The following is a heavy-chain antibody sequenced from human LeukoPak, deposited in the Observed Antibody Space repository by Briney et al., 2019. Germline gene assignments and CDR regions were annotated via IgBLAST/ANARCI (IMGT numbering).Heavy chain of an antibody. Sequence: SETLSLTCSVSGGSISNYYWSWIRQPPGKGLEWIGHVYYTGTTNYNPSLQSRVTISVDTSKNQLSLKLTPVTAAGTAVYYCAREERADYDFWSGYADNWYFDFWGRGTLVTVSS. CDR2: VYYTGTT. D-gene: IGHD3-3*01. V-gene: IGHV4-59*12. CDR1: GGSISNYY. CDR3: AREERADYDFWSGYADNWYFDF. J-gene: IGHJ2*01.